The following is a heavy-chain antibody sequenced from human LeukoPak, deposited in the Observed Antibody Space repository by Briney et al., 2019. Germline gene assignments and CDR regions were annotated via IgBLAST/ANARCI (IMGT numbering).Heavy chain of an antibody. Sequence: GGSLRLSCAASGFTFRIYAMSWVRQAPGRGLEWVSAFSGSGGSTYYADSVKGRFTISRDNSKNTLYLQMSSLRGEDTAVYYCARDLDSGSYYAFDYWGQGTLVTVSS. D-gene: IGHD1-26*01. CDR3: ARDLDSGSYYAFDY. CDR1: GFTFRIYA. J-gene: IGHJ4*02. CDR2: FSGSGGST. V-gene: IGHV3-23*01.